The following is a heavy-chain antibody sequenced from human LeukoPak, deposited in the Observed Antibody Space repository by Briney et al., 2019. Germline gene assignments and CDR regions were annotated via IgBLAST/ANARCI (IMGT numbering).Heavy chain of an antibody. D-gene: IGHD3-3*01. CDR3: AREVPYYDFWSGYYTQVIGSRWFDP. CDR2: IYTSGST. CDR1: GGSISSYY. J-gene: IGHJ5*02. V-gene: IGHV4-4*07. Sequence: SETLSLTCTVSGGSISSYYWSWIRQPAGKGLEGIGRIYTSGSTNYNPSLKSRVTMSVDTSKNQFSLKLSSVTAADTAVYYCAREVPYYDFWSGYYTQVIGSRWFDPWGQGTLVTVSS.